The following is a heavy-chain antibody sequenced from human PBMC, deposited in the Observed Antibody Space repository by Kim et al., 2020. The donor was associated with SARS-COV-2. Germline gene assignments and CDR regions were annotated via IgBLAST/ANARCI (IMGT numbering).Heavy chain of an antibody. CDR1: GYTFTSYY. V-gene: IGHV1-46*01. Sequence: ASVKVSCKASGYTFTSYYMHWVRQAPGQGLEWMGIINPSGGSSSYAQKFQGRVTMTRDTSTSTVYMELSSLRSEDTAVYYCAILPGRSLITMVIGGYFDLWGRGTLVTVSS. CDR2: INPSGGSS. CDR3: AILPGRSLITMVIGGYFDL. D-gene: IGHD3-10*01. J-gene: IGHJ2*01.